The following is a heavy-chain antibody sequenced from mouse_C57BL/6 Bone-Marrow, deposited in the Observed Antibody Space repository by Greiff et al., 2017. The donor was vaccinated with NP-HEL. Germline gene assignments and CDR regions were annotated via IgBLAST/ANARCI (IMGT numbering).Heavy chain of an antibody. Sequence: QVQLKESGPGLVQPSQSLSITCTVSGFSLTSYGVHWVRQSPGQGLEWLGVIWRGGSTDYNAAFMSRLSITKDNSKSQVFFKMNSLQADDTAIYYCAKRDGYYYYYAMDYWGQGTSVTVSS. D-gene: IGHD2-3*01. CDR3: AKRDGYYYYYAMDY. V-gene: IGHV2-5*01. CDR2: IWRGGST. J-gene: IGHJ4*01. CDR1: GFSLTSYG.